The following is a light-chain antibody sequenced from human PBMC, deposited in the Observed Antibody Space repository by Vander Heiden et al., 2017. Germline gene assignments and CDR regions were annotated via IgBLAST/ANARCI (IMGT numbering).Light chain of an antibody. CDR3: QAWDSSTVV. CDR2: QDS. CDR1: KLGDKY. Sequence: SYELTQPPSVSGSPGQTASITCSGDKLGDKYACWYQQKPGQSPVLVIYQDSKRPSGIPERFSGSNSGNTATLTISGTQARDEADYYCQAWDSSTVVFGGGTKLTVL. V-gene: IGLV3-1*01. J-gene: IGLJ2*01.